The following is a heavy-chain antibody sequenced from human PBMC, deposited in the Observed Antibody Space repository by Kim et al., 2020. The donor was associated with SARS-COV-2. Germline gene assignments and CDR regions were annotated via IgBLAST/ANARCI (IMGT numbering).Heavy chain of an antibody. Sequence: SETLSLTCTVSGGSISSSSYYWGWIRQPPGKGLEWIGSIYYSGSTYYNPSLKSRVTISVDTSKNQFSLKLSSVTAADTAVYYCARLYYDSSVRYGMDVWGQGTTVTVSS. D-gene: IGHD3-22*01. J-gene: IGHJ6*02. V-gene: IGHV4-39*01. CDR2: IYYSGST. CDR3: ARLYYDSSVRYGMDV. CDR1: GGSISSSSYY.